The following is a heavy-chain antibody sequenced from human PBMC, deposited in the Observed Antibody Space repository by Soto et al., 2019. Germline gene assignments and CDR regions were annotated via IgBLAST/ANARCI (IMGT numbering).Heavy chain of an antibody. Sequence: HVQLVQSGAEVKKPGSSVKVSCKASGGTFRHYAISWVRQAPGQGLEWMGGIIPIFRTPDYAQKFQGRVTIAADESTSTAYMELNSLRSEDTAVYYCARDPGSPAAAPCSYYGMDVWGQGTTVTVSS. J-gene: IGHJ6*02. CDR2: IIPIFRTP. CDR1: GGTFRHYA. D-gene: IGHD6-13*01. V-gene: IGHV1-69*12. CDR3: ARDPGSPAAAPCSYYGMDV.